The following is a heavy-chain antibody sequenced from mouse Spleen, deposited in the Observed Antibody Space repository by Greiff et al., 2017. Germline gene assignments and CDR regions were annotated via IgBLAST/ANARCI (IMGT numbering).Heavy chain of an antibody. J-gene: IGHJ2*01. Sequence: EVHLVESGGGLVKPGGSLKLSCAASGFTFSSYAMSWVRQTPEQRLEWVATISSGGSYTYYPDSVKGRFTISRDNAKNTLYLQMSSLRSEDTAMYYCARQGYGIPFDYWGQGTTRTVSS. CDR2: ISSGGSYT. CDR1: GFTFSSYA. CDR3: ARQGYGIPFDY. V-gene: IGHV5-9-3*01. D-gene: IGHD2-10*02.